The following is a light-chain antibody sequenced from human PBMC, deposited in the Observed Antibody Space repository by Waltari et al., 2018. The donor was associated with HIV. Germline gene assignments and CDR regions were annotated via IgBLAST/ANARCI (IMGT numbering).Light chain of an antibody. V-gene: IGLV1-40*01. CDR3: QSYDNNLSGLWV. CDR1: HSNTGAGSD. Sequence: SVLTQPPSVSGAPGQWVTLSRTGTHSNTGAGSDVPCDRQFPGSAPELVVYGDSIRPSGVPDRFSGSKSGVSASLDISGLQTEDEGDYYCQSYDNNLSGLWVFGGGTKLTVL. CDR2: GDS. J-gene: IGLJ3*02.